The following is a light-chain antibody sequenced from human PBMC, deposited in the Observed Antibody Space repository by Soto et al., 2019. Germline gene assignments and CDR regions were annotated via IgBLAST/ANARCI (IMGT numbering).Light chain of an antibody. V-gene: IGKV1-5*01. Sequence: PMTQSPATLSASVGDRDTITCRASQLISAWLAWYQQKPGKVPKLLIYDASSLVSGVPSRFSGSGSGTEFTLTISSLLPDDFATYYCQQYDSDPTFGQGTKVDIK. J-gene: IGKJ1*01. CDR3: QQYDSDPT. CDR2: DAS. CDR1: QLISAW.